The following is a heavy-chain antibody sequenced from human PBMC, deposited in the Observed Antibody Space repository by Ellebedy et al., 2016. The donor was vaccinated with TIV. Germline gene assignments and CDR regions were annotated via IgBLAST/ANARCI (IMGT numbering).Heavy chain of an antibody. CDR3: ARGDYYDSSGYMGGHWFDP. CDR1: GGSFSSYY. D-gene: IGHD3-22*01. V-gene: IGHV4-4*07. CDR2: IYTSGNT. Sequence: SETLSLTXTVSGGSFSSYYWSWIRQPAGKGLEWIGRIYTSGNTNYNPSLKSRVTMSVDTSKNQFSLKLSSVTAADTAVYYCARGDYYDSSGYMGGHWFDPWGQGTLVTVSS. J-gene: IGHJ5*02.